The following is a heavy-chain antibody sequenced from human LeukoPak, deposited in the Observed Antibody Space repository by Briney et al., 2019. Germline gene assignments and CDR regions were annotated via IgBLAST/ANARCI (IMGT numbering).Heavy chain of an antibody. CDR3: ASLPRYCSSTNCYPY. V-gene: IGHV3-11*01. CDR1: GFTFSDYY. J-gene: IGHJ4*02. D-gene: IGHD2-2*01. Sequence: GGSPRLSCAASGFTFSDYYMSWIRQAPGKGLELVSYISSSGSTIYYADSVKGRFTISRDNAKNSLYLQMNSLRAEDTAVYYCASLPRYCSSTNCYPYWGQGTLVTVSS. CDR2: ISSSGSTI.